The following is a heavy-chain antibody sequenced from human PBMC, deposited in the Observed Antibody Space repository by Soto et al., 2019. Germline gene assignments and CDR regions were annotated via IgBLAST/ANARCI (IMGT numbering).Heavy chain of an antibody. Sequence: GGSLRLSCAASGFTFSSYGMHWVRQAPGKGLEWVAVIWYDGSNKYYADSVKGRFTISRDNSKNTLYLQMNSLRAEDTAVYYCARDLGSSWDYYYYGMDVWGQGTTVTVSS. J-gene: IGHJ6*02. D-gene: IGHD6-13*01. CDR1: GFTFSSYG. CDR3: ARDLGSSWDYYYYGMDV. V-gene: IGHV3-33*01. CDR2: IWYDGSNK.